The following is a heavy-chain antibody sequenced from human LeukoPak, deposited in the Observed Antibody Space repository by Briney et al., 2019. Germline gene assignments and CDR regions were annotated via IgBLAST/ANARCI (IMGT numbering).Heavy chain of an antibody. D-gene: IGHD6-19*01. CDR3: ARGRWLQLPDP. CDR2: IYYSGST. Sequence: PSETLSLTCTVSGGSISSYYWSWIRQPPGKALEWIGSIYYSGSTNYDPSLKSRVTISVDTSKNQFSLKLNSVTAADTAVYYCARGRWLQLPDPWGRGTLVTVSS. J-gene: IGHJ5*02. CDR1: GGSISSYY. V-gene: IGHV4-59*01.